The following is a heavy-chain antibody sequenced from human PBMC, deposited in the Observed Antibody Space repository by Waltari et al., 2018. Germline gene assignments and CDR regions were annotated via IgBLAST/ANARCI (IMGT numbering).Heavy chain of an antibody. CDR3: ARGPGISYCGGDCYSLLDAFDI. CDR2: INTNTGNP. J-gene: IGHJ3*02. Sequence: QVQLVQSGSELKKPGASVKVSCKASGYTFTSYAMNWVRQAPGQGLEWKGWINTNTGNPTYAQGFTGRFVFSLDTSVSTAYLQISSPKAEDTAVYYCARGPGISYCGGDCYSLLDAFDIWGQGTMVTVSS. V-gene: IGHV7-4-1*02. D-gene: IGHD2-21*02. CDR1: GYTFTSYA.